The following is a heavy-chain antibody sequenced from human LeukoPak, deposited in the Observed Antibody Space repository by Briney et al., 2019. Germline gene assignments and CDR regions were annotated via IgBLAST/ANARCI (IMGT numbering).Heavy chain of an antibody. CDR3: ARDGPLNYYDSSGYYSR. CDR1: GGSFSGYY. D-gene: IGHD3-22*01. V-gene: IGHV4-34*01. CDR2: INHSGST. Sequence: SETLSLTCAVYGGSFSGYYWSWIRQPPGKGLEWIGEINHSGSTNYNPSLKSRVTISVDTSKNQFSLKLYSVTAADTAVYYCARDGPLNYYDSSGYYSRWGQGTLVTVSS. J-gene: IGHJ4*02.